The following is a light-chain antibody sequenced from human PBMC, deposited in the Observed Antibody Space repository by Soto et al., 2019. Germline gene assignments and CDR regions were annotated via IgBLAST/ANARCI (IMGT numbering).Light chain of an antibody. J-gene: IGKJ1*01. Sequence: EIVLTQSPGTLPLSPGERATLSCRASQSVSSSYLAWYQQKPGQAPRLLIYGASSRATGIPDRFSGSGSGTAFPLTIRRLEPEDFAVYYCQQYGSSPGTFGQGPRVEIK. V-gene: IGKV3-20*01. CDR3: QQYGSSPGT. CDR2: GAS. CDR1: QSVSSSY.